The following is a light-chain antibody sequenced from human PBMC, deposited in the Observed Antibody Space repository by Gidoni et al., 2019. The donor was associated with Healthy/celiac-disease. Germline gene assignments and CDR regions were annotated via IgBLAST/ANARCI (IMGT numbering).Light chain of an antibody. J-gene: IGKJ2*02. Sequence: IQVTQSPSSMSASVGDRVTITCRASQSISSYLNWYQQKPGKAPKLLIYAASSLQSGVPSRFSGSGSGTDFTLTISSLQPEDFATYYCQQSYSTLWTFGQGTKLEIK. CDR1: QSISSY. CDR2: AAS. V-gene: IGKV1-39*01. CDR3: QQSYSTLWT.